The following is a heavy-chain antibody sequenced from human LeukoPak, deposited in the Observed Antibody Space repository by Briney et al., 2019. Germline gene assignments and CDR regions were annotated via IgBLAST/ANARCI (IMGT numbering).Heavy chain of an antibody. CDR3: ATQLSLNGNWFDP. V-gene: IGHV3-21*01. CDR2: ISSSSYI. D-gene: IGHD6-13*01. Sequence: GGSLRLSCAASGFTFSSYSMNWVRQAPGKGLEWVSSISSSSYIYYADSVKGRFTISRDNAKNSLYLQMNSLRAEDTAVYYCATQLSLNGNWFDPWGQGTLVTVSS. CDR1: GFTFSSYS. J-gene: IGHJ5*02.